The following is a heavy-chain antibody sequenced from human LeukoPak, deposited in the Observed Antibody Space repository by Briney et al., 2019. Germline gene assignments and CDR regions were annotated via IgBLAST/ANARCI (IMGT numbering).Heavy chain of an antibody. J-gene: IGHJ5*02. Sequence: SETLSLTCAVYGGSFSGYYWSWIRQPPGKGLEWIGEVNHSGSTNYNPSLKSRVTISVDTSKNQFSLKLSSVTAADTAVYYCARVGGWFDPWGQGTLVTVSS. CDR2: VNHSGST. D-gene: IGHD1-26*01. CDR1: GGSFSGYY. CDR3: ARVGGWFDP. V-gene: IGHV4-34*01.